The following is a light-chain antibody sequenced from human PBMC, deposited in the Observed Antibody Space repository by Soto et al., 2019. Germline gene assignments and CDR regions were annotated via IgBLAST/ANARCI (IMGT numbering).Light chain of an antibody. CDR3: QQYDSYLT. CDR1: QSISSW. J-gene: IGKJ4*01. V-gene: IGKV1-5*03. CDR2: KAS. Sequence: DLQMTQSPSPLSASVGDRVTITCRASQSISSWVAWYQQKPGKAPKLMIYKASSLESGVPSRFSGSGSGTEFTLTISSLQPDDFATYYCQQYDSYLTFGGGTKVEIK.